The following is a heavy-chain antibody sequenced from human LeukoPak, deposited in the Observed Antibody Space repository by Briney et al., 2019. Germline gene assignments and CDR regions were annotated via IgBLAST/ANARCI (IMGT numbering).Heavy chain of an antibody. V-gene: IGHV3-15*01. D-gene: IGHD3-16*01. CDR1: GFTFSDTW. Sequence: GGSLRLSCAASGFTFSDTWMSWFRQAPGKGLEWVGRILSKGGGGTADYAAPVKGRFTISRDDSKNTIYLEMNSLKTEDAAVYFCTWITQVPGLMGYWGQGALVTVSS. J-gene: IGHJ4*02. CDR2: ILSKGGGGTA. CDR3: TWITQVPGLMGY.